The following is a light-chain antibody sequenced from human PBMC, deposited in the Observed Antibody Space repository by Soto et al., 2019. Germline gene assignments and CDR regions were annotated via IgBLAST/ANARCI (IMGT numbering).Light chain of an antibody. CDR3: CSYGGSYTWV. CDR2: DVS. CDR1: SGDVGGYNF. V-gene: IGLV2-11*01. J-gene: IGLJ3*02. Sequence: QSVLTQARSVSGSPGQSVTISCTETSGDVGGYNFVSWYQQHPGNAPKLMIFDVSQRPSGVPDRFSGSKSGNTASLTISGLQAEDEADYYCCSYGGSYTWVFGGGTKLTVL.